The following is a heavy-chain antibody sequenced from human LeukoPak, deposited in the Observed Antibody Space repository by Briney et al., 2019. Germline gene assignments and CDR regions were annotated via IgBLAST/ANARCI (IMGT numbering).Heavy chain of an antibody. CDR2: ISGSGGST. CDR3: AKAELARYYYYGMDV. J-gene: IGHJ6*02. Sequence: GGSLRLSCAASGFTFSSYAMSWVRQAPGKGLEWVSAISGSGGSTYYADSVKGRFTISRDNSKNTLYLQMNSLRAEDTAVYYCAKAELARYYYYGMDVWGQGTTVTVSS. V-gene: IGHV3-23*01. CDR1: GFTFSSYA. D-gene: IGHD1-26*01.